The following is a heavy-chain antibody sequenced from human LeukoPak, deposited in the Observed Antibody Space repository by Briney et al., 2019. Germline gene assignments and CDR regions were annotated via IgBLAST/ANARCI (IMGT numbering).Heavy chain of an antibody. V-gene: IGHV5-51*01. CDR1: GYNFSNYW. J-gene: IGHJ4*02. Sequence: GESLKISCKGFGYNFSNYWIGWVRQMPGKGLEWMGIIHPGDSSTRYSPSLQGQVTILSDKSINTAYLQWSSLKASDTAMYYCARRQCSGGSCYYFDSWGQGTLVTGSS. CDR3: ARRQCSGGSCYYFDS. D-gene: IGHD2-15*01. CDR2: IHPGDSST.